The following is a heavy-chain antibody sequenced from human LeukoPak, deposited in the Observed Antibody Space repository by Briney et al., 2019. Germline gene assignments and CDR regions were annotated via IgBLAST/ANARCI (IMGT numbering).Heavy chain of an antibody. V-gene: IGHV1-3*01. CDR3: AREHMTTVTTMDY. D-gene: IGHD4-11*01. CDR2: INAGNGNT. Sequence: VSVKVSCKASGYTFTSYAMHWVRQAPGQRLEWMGWINAGNGNTKYSQKFQGRVTITRDTSASTAYMELSSLRSEDTAVYYCAREHMTTVTTMDYWGQGTLVTVSS. CDR1: GYTFTSYA. J-gene: IGHJ4*02.